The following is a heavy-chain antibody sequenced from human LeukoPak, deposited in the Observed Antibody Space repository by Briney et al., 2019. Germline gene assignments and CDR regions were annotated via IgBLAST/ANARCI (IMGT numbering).Heavy chain of an antibody. CDR2: INGGSGNT. J-gene: IGHJ4*02. CDR1: GYTFTDYT. D-gene: IGHD3-22*01. V-gene: IGHV1-3*01. Sequence: ASVKVSCKASGYTFTDYTMHWLRQAPGPRLDWMGWINGGSGNTKYSPEFQGRVTITRDTSASTAYMELSSLRSEDTAVYYCANPRYDSSGYYYVDWGQGTLVTVSS. CDR3: ANPRYDSSGYYYVD.